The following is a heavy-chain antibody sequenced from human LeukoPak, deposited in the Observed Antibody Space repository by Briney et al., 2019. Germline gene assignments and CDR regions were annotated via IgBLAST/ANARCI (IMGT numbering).Heavy chain of an antibody. CDR1: GGSFSGYY. CDR2: INHNGST. Sequence: PSETLSLTCAVYGGSFSGYYWSWIRQPPGKGLEWIGEINHNGSTNYNPSLKSRVTISVDTSKNQFSLKLSSVTAADTAVYYCARRAIDRLSGSYYAPLYYYYYYYMDVWGKGTTVTVSS. J-gene: IGHJ6*03. CDR3: ARRAIDRLSGSYYAPLYYYYYYYMDV. D-gene: IGHD3-10*01. V-gene: IGHV4-34*01.